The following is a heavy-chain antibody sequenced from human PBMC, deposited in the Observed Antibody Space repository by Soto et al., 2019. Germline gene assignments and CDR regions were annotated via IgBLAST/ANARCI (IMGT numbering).Heavy chain of an antibody. Sequence: QVQLVQSGSEVKKPGSSVKVSCKASGGTFSSYAISWVRQAPGQGLEWMGGIIPIFGTANYAQKFQGRVTITADESTSTAYKELSSLRSEDTAVYYCARYPEYYYGMDVCGQGTTVTVSS. J-gene: IGHJ6*02. CDR2: IIPIFGTA. V-gene: IGHV1-69*01. CDR3: ARYPEYYYGMDV. CDR1: GGTFSSYA.